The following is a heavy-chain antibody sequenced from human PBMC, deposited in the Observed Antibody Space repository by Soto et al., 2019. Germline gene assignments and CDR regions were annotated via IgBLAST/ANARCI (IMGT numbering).Heavy chain of an antibody. J-gene: IGHJ4*02. CDR1: GYRFTGHW. CDR2: IYPGDSDT. Sequence: GESLKISCKASGYRFTGHWIGWVRQMPGRGLEWMGIIYPGDSDTRYSPSFQGLVTISADKSIGTTYLQWSSLEASDTAMYYCARRPGTAGTSDFDFWGQGTLVTVSS. D-gene: IGHD6-13*01. CDR3: ARRPGTAGTSDFDF. V-gene: IGHV5-51*01.